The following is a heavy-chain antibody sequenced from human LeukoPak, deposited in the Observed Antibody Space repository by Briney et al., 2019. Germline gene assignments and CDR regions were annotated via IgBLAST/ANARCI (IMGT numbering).Heavy chain of an antibody. CDR2: INPNSGGT. D-gene: IGHD3-16*01. V-gene: IGHV1-2*02. CDR1: GYTFTGYY. Sequence: ASVKVSCKASGYTFTGYYMHWVRQAPGQGLEWMGWINPNSGGTNYAQKFQSRVTITRDTSISTAYMELSRLRPDDTPVYYCARGENSWLGGGWFDPWGQRTLVTVSS. J-gene: IGHJ5*02. CDR3: ARGENSWLGGGWFDP.